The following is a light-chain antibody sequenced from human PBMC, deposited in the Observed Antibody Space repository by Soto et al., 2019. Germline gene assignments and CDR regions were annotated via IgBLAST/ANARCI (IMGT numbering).Light chain of an antibody. V-gene: IGKV1-5*01. CDR2: DAS. Sequence: DIQMTQSPSTLSASVGDRGVITCRAIQTISQWLAWYQQKPGKAPRFLIYDASTLESGVPSRFSGSGSGTEFTLTISSLPSEDFKVYYCQQYNKWPLTFGQGTKVDIK. CDR3: QQYNKWPLT. J-gene: IGKJ1*01. CDR1: QTISQW.